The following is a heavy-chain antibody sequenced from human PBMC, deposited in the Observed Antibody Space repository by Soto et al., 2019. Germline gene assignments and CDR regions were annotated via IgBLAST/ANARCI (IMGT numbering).Heavy chain of an antibody. J-gene: IGHJ4*02. V-gene: IGHV4-59*08. CDR2: IYHSGST. CDR3: SYSGYDFYYFDY. D-gene: IGHD5-12*01. Sequence: SETLSLTCTVSGVPISSYYWSWIRQPPGKGLEWIGYIYHSGSTNYNPSLKSRVTISVDTSKKQFSLKLDSVTAADTAVYYCSYSGYDFYYFDYWGQGTLVTVSS. CDR1: GVPISSYY.